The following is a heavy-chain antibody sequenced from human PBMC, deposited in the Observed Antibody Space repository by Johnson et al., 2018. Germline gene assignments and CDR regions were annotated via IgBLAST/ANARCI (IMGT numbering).Heavy chain of an antibody. CDR2: IYPGDSDT. Sequence: VQLQESGAEVKKPGESLKISCKGSGYSFTSYWINWVRQMPGKGLEWMGIIYPGDSDTRYSPSFHGQVTISADKSISPAYLQWSSRKASDTAMYYCASLKEMATISSAFDIWGQGTMVTVSS. J-gene: IGHJ3*02. CDR1: GYSFTSYW. CDR3: ASLKEMATISSAFDI. V-gene: IGHV5-51*01. D-gene: IGHD5-24*01.